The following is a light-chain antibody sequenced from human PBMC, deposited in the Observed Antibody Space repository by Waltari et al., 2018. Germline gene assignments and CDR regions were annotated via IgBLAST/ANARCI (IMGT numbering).Light chain of an antibody. CDR2: DGT. CDR1: FSDVGGYDY. CDR3: CSKGGTYHWV. V-gene: IGLV2-11*01. J-gene: IGLJ3*02. Sequence: QSDLAQPRSVSGSPGQSVTISCTGTFSDVGGYDYVSWHQHHPGKTPKLIIYDGTRGPHGVPGRFPGPKSWHPASLTISGRPAEDEAELYCCSKGGTYHWVFGGGTKLTVL.